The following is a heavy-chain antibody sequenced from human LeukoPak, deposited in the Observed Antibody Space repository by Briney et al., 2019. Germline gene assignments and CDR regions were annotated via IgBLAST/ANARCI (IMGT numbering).Heavy chain of an antibody. D-gene: IGHD3-22*01. J-gene: IGHJ4*02. Sequence: GGSLRLSCAASGFTFSSYSMNWVRQAPGKGLEWVSSISSSSSYIYYADSVKGRFTISRDNSKNTLYLQMTSLRAEDTAVYYCAKDQVWIVVGSFDYWGQGTLVTVSS. CDR1: GFTFSSYS. CDR2: ISSSSSYI. CDR3: AKDQVWIVVGSFDY. V-gene: IGHV3-21*04.